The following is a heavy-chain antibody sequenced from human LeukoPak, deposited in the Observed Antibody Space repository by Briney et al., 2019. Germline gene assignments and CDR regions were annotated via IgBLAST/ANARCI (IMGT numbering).Heavy chain of an antibody. V-gene: IGHV1-18*04. CDR1: GYTFTSYG. Sequence: GASVKVSCKASGYTFTSYGTSWVRQAPGQGLEWMGWISAYNGNTNYAQKLQGRVTMTTDTSTSTAYMELRSLRSDDTAVYYCARDRDYYGSGSYYSKIDYWGQGTLVTVSS. J-gene: IGHJ4*02. CDR3: ARDRDYYGSGSYYSKIDY. CDR2: ISAYNGNT. D-gene: IGHD3-10*01.